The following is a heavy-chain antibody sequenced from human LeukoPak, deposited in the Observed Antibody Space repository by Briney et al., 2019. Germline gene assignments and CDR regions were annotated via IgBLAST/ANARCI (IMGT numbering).Heavy chain of an antibody. CDR1: GYTFTGYY. V-gene: IGHV1-2*02. J-gene: IGHJ5*02. Sequence: ASVKVSCKASGYTFTGYYMHWVRQAPGQGLEWMGWINPNSGGTNYAQKFQGRVTMTRDTSISTAYMELSRLRSDDTAVYYCARAPPCMQWLVPENWFDPWGQGTLVTVSS. CDR2: INPNSGGT. D-gene: IGHD6-19*01. CDR3: ARAPPCMQWLVPENWFDP.